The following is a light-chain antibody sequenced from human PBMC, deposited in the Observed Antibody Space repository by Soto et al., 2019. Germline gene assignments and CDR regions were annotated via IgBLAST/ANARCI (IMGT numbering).Light chain of an antibody. CDR1: SSNIGSNS. CDR3: AAWDDTLNGVV. V-gene: IGLV1-44*01. Sequence: QSVLIQPPSASGTPGERVSISCSGSSSNIGSNSVNWYQQVPGTTPKLLLYPNHRRPSGVPDRFSGSKSDTSASLAISGLQSEDEAHYYCAAWDDTLNGVVFGGGTKVTVL. J-gene: IGLJ2*01. CDR2: PNH.